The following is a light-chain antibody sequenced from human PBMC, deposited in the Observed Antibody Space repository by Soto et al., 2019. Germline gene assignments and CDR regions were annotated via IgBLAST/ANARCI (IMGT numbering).Light chain of an antibody. CDR2: AAS. CDR1: QIFSSSY. V-gene: IGKV3-20*01. Sequence: EIVLTQSPGTLSLSPGERATLSCRASQIFSSSYLAWYQQKPGQAPRLLIYAASSRATGIPDRFSGSGSGTDFTLTIRRLEPEDVAVYYCQQYGSSLWTFGQGTKVEIK. CDR3: QQYGSSLWT. J-gene: IGKJ1*01.